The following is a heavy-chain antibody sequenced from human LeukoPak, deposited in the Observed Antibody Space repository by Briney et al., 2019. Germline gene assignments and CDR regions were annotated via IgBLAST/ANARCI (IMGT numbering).Heavy chain of an antibody. V-gene: IGHV3-74*01. J-gene: IGHJ4*02. CDR3: ARYSYGLYDY. Sequence: GGSLRLSCAASGFTFSSYWMHGVRHAPGKGLVWVSRINSDGSSTSYADPVKGRFTISRDNAKNTLYLQMNSLRAEDTAVYYCARYSYGLYDYWGQGTLVTVSS. CDR2: INSDGSST. CDR1: GFTFSSYW. D-gene: IGHD5-18*01.